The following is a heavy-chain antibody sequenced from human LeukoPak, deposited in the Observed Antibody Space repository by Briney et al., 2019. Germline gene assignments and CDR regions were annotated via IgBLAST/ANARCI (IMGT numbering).Heavy chain of an antibody. J-gene: IGHJ3*02. D-gene: IGHD6-6*01. V-gene: IGHV4-30-2*01. CDR3: ARDLSYSSSSHAFDI. CDR1: GGSISSGGYS. Sequence: PSETLSLTCAVSGGSISSGGYSWSWIRQPPGKGLEWIGYIYHSGSTYYNPSLKSRVTISVDRSKNQFSLKLSSVTAADTAVYYCARDLSYSSSSHAFDIWGQGTMVTVSS. CDR2: IYHSGST.